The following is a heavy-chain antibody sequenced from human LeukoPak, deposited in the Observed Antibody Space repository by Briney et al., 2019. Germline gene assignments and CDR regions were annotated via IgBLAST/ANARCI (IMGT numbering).Heavy chain of an antibody. V-gene: IGHV1-69*04. J-gene: IGHJ2*01. CDR1: GGTSSSYA. CDR3: ARGSDTAMDPDWYFDL. CDR2: IIPIFGIA. Sequence: GSSVKVSCKASGGTSSSYAISWVRQAPGQGLEWMGRIIPIFGIANYAQKFQGRVTITADKSTSTAYMELSSLRSEDTAVYYCARGSDTAMDPDWYFDLWGRGTLVTVSS. D-gene: IGHD5-18*01.